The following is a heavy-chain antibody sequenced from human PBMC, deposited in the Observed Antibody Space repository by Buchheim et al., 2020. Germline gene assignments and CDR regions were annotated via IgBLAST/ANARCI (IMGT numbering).Heavy chain of an antibody. Sequence: QVQLQQWGAGLLKPSETLSLTCAVYGGSFSGYYWSWIRQPPGKGLEWIGEINHSGSTNYNPSLKSRVTISVDTSKHQFSLKLSSVTAADTAVYYCARAREQSLGAPFIDYWGQGTL. V-gene: IGHV4-34*01. CDR1: GGSFSGYY. CDR2: INHSGST. D-gene: IGHD1/OR15-1a*01. CDR3: ARAREQSLGAPFIDY. J-gene: IGHJ4*02.